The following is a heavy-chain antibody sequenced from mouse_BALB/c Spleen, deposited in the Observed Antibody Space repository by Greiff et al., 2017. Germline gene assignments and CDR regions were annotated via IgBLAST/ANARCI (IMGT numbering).Heavy chain of an antibody. Sequence: EVMLVESGGGLVKPGGSLKLSCAASGFAFSSYDMSWVRQTPEKRLEWVAYISSGGGSTYYPDTVKGRFTISRDNAKNTLYLQMSSLRSEDTAMYYCARGWDDYPSYFDYWGQGTTLTVSS. D-gene: IGHD2-4*01. CDR3: ARGWDDYPSYFDY. CDR2: ISSGGGST. V-gene: IGHV5-12-1*01. J-gene: IGHJ2*01. CDR1: GFAFSSYD.